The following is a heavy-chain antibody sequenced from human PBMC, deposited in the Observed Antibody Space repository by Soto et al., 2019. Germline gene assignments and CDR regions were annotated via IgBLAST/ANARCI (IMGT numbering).Heavy chain of an antibody. CDR1: GYTFTSYD. CDR3: ARAFVYSSSWYINWFDP. D-gene: IGHD6-13*01. CDR2: MNPNSGNT. J-gene: IGHJ5*02. Sequence: ASVKVSCKASGYTFTSYDINWVRQATGQGLEWMGWMNPNSGNTGYAQKFQGRVTMTRNTSISTAYMELSSLRSEDTAVYYCARAFVYSSSWYINWFDPWGQGTMVTVYS. V-gene: IGHV1-8*01.